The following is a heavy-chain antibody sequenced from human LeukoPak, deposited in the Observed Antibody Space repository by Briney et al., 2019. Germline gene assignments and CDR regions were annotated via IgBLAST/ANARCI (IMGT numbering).Heavy chain of an antibody. CDR1: GYTLTELS. CDR3: ATYDILTGYHNYFDY. Sequence: ASVKVSCKVSGYTLTELSMHWVRQAPGKGLEWMGGFDPEDGETIYAQKFQGRVTMTEDTSTDTAYMELSSLRSEDTAVYYCATYDILTGYHNYFDYWGQGTLVTASS. J-gene: IGHJ4*02. CDR2: FDPEDGET. V-gene: IGHV1-24*01. D-gene: IGHD3-9*01.